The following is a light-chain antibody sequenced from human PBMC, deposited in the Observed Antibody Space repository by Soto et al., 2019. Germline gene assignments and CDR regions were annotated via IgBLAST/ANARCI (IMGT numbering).Light chain of an antibody. Sequence: QPVLTQSPSASASLGASVKLTCTLSSGHSTYAIAWHQQQPENGPRYSMKLNSAVSHSKRDGSPDRFSGSSSGAQGHLTISSLHCEEGGDWYWQTWGSGFYVFGTGTKLTVL. CDR1: SGHSTYA. J-gene: IGLJ1*01. CDR2: LNSAVSH. CDR3: QTWGSGFYV. V-gene: IGLV4-69*01.